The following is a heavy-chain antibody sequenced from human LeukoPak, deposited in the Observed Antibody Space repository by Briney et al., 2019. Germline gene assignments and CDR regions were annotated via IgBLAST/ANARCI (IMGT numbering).Heavy chain of an antibody. J-gene: IGHJ4*02. CDR1: GYSFTSYW. Sequence: GESLKISCKDSGYSFTSYWIGWVRQMPGRGLEWMGIIYPGDSDTRYSPSFQGQVTISADKSINTAYLQWSSLKASDTAIYYCARRGEAMDPFDYWGQGTLVTVSS. D-gene: IGHD5-18*01. V-gene: IGHV5-51*01. CDR3: ARRGEAMDPFDY. CDR2: IYPGDSDT.